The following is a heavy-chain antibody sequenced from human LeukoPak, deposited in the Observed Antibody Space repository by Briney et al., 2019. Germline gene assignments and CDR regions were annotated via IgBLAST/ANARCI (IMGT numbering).Heavy chain of an antibody. J-gene: IGHJ4*02. CDR2: ISPDGGNT. Sequence: GGSLRLSCSASGFTFSSYAMHCVRQAPGKGLEYVSAISPDGGNTYYADSVKGRFSIFRDNSKNTLYLQMSSLRPEDTAVYYCVTKGTEGYWGQGTLVTVSS. V-gene: IGHV3-64D*09. CDR1: GFTFSSYA. CDR3: VTKGTEGY.